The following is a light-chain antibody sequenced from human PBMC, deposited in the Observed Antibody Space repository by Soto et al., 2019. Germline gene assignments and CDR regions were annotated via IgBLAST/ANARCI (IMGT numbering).Light chain of an antibody. V-gene: IGKV3-15*01. CDR1: QSVSNN. CDR2: DAS. J-gene: IGKJ5*01. Sequence: EKVMTQSPATLSVSPGERATLSCRASQSVSNNLAWYQQKPGQAPRLLIYDASTRATGTPVRFSGSGGETEFTLTISSLESEDFAVYFCQQYNIWPATFGQGTRLEIK. CDR3: QQYNIWPAT.